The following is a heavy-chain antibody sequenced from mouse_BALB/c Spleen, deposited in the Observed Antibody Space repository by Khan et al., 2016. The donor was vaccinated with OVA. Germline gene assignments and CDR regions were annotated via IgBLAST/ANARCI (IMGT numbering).Heavy chain of an antibody. J-gene: IGHJ3*01. CDR2: INPSTGYS. Sequence: QVQLKQSGAELAKPGASVKMSCKASGYTFTSYWMHWVKQRPGQGLEWIGYINPSTGYSDYNQKFKDKAILTADKSSSTAYMLLSSLTSDDSAVYYCANHGSTSALFAYWGQGTLVTVSA. D-gene: IGHD1-1*01. CDR1: GYTFTSYW. V-gene: IGHV1-7*01. CDR3: ANHGSTSALFAY.